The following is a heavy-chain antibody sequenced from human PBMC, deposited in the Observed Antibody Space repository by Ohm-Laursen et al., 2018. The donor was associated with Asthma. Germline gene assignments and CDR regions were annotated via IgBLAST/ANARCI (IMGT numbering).Heavy chain of an antibody. CDR2: ISYSGST. J-gene: IGHJ6*02. Sequence: TLSLTCTVSGGSVSSGNYYWSWIRQPPGKGLEWIGFISYSGSTNYNPSLKSRVTILVDTSKIQFSLKLSSVTAADTAVYYCARKGYYFYGMDVWGQGTTVTVSS. CDR1: GGSVSSGNYY. CDR3: ARKGYYFYGMDV. V-gene: IGHV4-61*01.